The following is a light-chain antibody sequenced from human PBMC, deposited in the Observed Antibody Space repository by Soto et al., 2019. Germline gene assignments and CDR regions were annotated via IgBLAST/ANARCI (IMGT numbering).Light chain of an antibody. Sequence: QSVLTQPPSASGTPGQRVTISCSGSSSNIGTNDAFWYQQLPGTAPKLLISRSNQRPSGVPDRFSGSTSGTSASPAISVLRSEDEADYYCASWAYSLSGVLFGGGTQLTVL. CDR3: ASWAYSLSGVL. CDR2: RSN. J-gene: IGLJ2*01. CDR1: SSNIGTND. V-gene: IGLV1-47*01.